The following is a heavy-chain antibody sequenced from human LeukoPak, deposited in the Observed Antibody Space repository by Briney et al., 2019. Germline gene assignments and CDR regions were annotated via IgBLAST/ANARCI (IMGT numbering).Heavy chain of an antibody. J-gene: IGHJ4*02. CDR3: ARGPATVVTPQFDY. D-gene: IGHD4-23*01. CDR1: GFTFSSYA. CDR2: ISYDGSNK. V-gene: IGHV3-30*04. Sequence: GGSLRLSCAASGFTFSSYAMHWVRQAPGKGLEWVAVISYDGSNKYYADSVKGRFTISRDNSKNTLYLQMNSPRAEDTAVYYCARGPATVVTPQFDYWGQGTLVTVSS.